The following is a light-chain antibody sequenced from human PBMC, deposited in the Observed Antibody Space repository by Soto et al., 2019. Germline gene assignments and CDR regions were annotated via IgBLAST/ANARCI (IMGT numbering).Light chain of an antibody. V-gene: IGLV2-11*01. J-gene: IGLJ2*01. CDR2: DVS. Sequence: QSALTQPRSVSRSPGQSVTISCTGTYSDIGSYNDVSWYQHHPAKAPRLMIFDVSQRPSGVPDRFSGSKSRNTASLTISGLLTEDDADYYCCSYVRAYRLMIFGEGTKLTVL. CDR3: CSYVRAYRLMI. CDR1: YSDIGSYND.